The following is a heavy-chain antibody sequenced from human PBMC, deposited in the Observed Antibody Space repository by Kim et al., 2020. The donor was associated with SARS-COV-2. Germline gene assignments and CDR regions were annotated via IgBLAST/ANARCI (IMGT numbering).Heavy chain of an antibody. CDR2: IYSVGNT. J-gene: IGHJ1*01. Sequence: WGSLRLSCAASGYTVTYSYMGWVRQAPGQGLEWVSFIYSVGNTIYADSVKGRLIISRDPSKNTLYLQMNSLRAEDTAVYYCATVVFYYDAGYFNNWGQGT. D-gene: IGHD3-22*01. V-gene: IGHV3-66*01. CDR1: GYTVTYSY. CDR3: ATVVFYYDAGYFNN.